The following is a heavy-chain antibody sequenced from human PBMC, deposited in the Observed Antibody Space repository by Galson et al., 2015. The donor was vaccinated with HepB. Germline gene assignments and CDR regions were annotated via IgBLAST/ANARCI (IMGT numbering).Heavy chain of an antibody. J-gene: IGHJ4*02. D-gene: IGHD2/OR15-2a*01. Sequence: SLRLSCAASGFTFSSYAMTWVRRAPGRGLEWVSTVTAGIPITYYADSVNGRFTISRDNFKNTFYLQMDSLRAADSAIYFCRPLHYFLDYWGQGTLVTVSS. CDR3: RPLHYFLDY. V-gene: IGHV3-23*01. CDR1: GFTFSSYA. CDR2: VTAGIPIT.